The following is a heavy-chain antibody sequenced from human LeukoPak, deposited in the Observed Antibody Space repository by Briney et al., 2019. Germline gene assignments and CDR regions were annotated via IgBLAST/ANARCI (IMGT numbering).Heavy chain of an antibody. CDR3: ARVLSVSYCDS. Sequence: GGFLRLSCAASGFTFSNYAMSWVRQAPGKGLEWVSAISGSGGSTHYADSVKGRFTISRDNSKNTLYLRMNSLRGEDTAVYYCARVLSVSYCDSWGQGTLVTVSS. V-gene: IGHV3-23*01. CDR2: ISGSGGST. J-gene: IGHJ4*02. D-gene: IGHD2/OR15-2a*01. CDR1: GFTFSNYA.